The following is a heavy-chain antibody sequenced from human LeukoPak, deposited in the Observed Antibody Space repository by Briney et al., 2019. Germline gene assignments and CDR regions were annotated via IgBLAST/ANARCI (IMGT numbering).Heavy chain of an antibody. Sequence: GGSLRLSCAASGFTFSIYWMSWVRQAPGKGREWVANIKEDGSENYYVDSVKGRFTVSRDNAKNSLYLQINSLTAEDTAVYYCARAHSSAWGYWGQGTLVTVSS. CDR3: ARAHSSAWGY. D-gene: IGHD6-19*01. J-gene: IGHJ4*02. CDR1: GFTFSIYW. V-gene: IGHV3-7*01. CDR2: IKEDGSEN.